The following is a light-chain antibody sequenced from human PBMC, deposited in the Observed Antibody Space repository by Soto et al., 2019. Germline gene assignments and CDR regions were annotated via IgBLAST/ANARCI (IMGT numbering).Light chain of an antibody. CDR3: QQAASFPLT. Sequence: DVQITQSPSSVSASVGDRVTITCRASQLISSWLAWYQQKPGTPPKLLIYAASNLESGVPSRFSGSESGTEFTLTISSLQPEDFATYFCQQAASFPLTFGGGTKVDI. J-gene: IGKJ4*01. CDR1: QLISSW. V-gene: IGKV1-12*01. CDR2: AAS.